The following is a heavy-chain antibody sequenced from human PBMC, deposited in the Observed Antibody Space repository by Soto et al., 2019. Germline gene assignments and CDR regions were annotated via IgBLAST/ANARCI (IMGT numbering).Heavy chain of an antibody. J-gene: IGHJ4*02. D-gene: IGHD6-25*01. CDR2: LYSDGRT. CDR3: ASAEYSSAWTAERDY. CDR1: GFTVSSNY. Sequence: EVQLVESGGGLVQPGGSLRLSCAASGFTVSSNYMSWVRQAPGMRLEWVSVLYSDGRTYYADSVKGRFTISRHNSKNTLYLQRTSLRAEDTAVYYCASAEYSSAWTAERDYWGQGTLVTVSS. V-gene: IGHV3-53*04.